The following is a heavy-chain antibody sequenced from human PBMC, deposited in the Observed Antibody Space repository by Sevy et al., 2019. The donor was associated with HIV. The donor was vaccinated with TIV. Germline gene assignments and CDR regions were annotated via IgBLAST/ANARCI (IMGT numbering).Heavy chain of an antibody. V-gene: IGHV4-59*01. J-gene: IGHJ4*02. CDR3: ARGINCSGGSCYPNDY. CDR2: IYYSGST. CDR1: GGSISSYY. D-gene: IGHD2-15*01. Sequence: SETLSLTCTVSGGSISSYYWSWIGQPPGKGLEWIGYIYYSGSTNYNPSLKSRVTISVDTSKNQFSLKLSSVTAADTAVYYCARGINCSGGSCYPNDYWGQGTLVTVSS.